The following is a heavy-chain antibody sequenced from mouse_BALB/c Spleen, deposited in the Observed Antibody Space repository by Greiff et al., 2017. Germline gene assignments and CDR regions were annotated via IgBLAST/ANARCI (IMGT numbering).Heavy chain of an antibody. D-gene: IGHD1-1*01. J-gene: IGHJ4*01. CDR3: AIYYGSSYRAMDY. V-gene: IGHV5-9-1*01. Sequence: EVMLVESGGGLVKPGGSLKLSCAASGFTYSSYAMSWVRQTPEKRLEWVATISSGGSYTYYPDSVKGRFTISRDNAKNTLYLQMSSLRSEDTAMYYCAIYYGSSYRAMDYWGQGTSVTVSS. CDR1: GFTYSSYA. CDR2: ISSGGSYT.